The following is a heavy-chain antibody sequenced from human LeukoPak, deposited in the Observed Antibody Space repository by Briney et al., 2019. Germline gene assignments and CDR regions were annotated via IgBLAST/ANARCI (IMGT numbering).Heavy chain of an antibody. CDR3: ARDEQQLVRGDYYYYGMDV. J-gene: IGHJ6*02. CDR2: INPSGGST. Sequence: ASVNVSCKASGYTFTSYYMHWVRQAPGQGLEWMGIINPSGGSTSYAQKFQGRVTMTRDTSTSTVYMELSSLRSEDTAVYYCARDEQQLVRGDYYYYGMDVWGQGTTVTVSS. V-gene: IGHV1-46*01. CDR1: GYTFTSYY. D-gene: IGHD6-13*01.